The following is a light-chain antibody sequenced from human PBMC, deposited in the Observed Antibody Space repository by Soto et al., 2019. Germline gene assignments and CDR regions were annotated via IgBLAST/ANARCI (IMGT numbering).Light chain of an antibody. Sequence: ALTQPPSAAGSPGQSVAISCTGTSSDVGGYNYVSWYQQHPGKAPKLMIYEVNKRPSGVPDRFSGSKSGNTASLTVSGLQAEDEADYYCSSYAGSSNVFGTGTKVTVL. CDR1: SSDVGGYNY. CDR3: SSYAGSSNV. V-gene: IGLV2-8*01. J-gene: IGLJ1*01. CDR2: EVN.